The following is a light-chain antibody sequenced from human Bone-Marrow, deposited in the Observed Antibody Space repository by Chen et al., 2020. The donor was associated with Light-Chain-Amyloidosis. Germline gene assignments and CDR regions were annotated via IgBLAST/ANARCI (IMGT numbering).Light chain of an antibody. Sequence: DIQMTQSPSTLSASVGDRVTITCRSSERISSWLAWYQQKPGKAPKLLIYKASDLESGVPSRFRGSGSGTDVTLTISNLQPDDFAVYYCQQYNTHATWTFGPGTKVEMK. J-gene: IGKJ1*01. CDR1: ERISSW. CDR2: KAS. V-gene: IGKV1-5*03. CDR3: QQYNTHATWT.